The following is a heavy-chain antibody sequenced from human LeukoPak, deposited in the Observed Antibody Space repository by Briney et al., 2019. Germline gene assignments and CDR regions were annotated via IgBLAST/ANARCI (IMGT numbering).Heavy chain of an antibody. D-gene: IGHD3-22*01. Sequence: GGSLRLSCAASGFDFNNYNMNWVRQAPGKGLEWVSSITSSGTYIYYADSVKGRFTISRDNSKNTLYLQMNSLRAEDTAVYYCARRAGDYSHPYDYWGQGTLVTVSS. CDR2: ITSSGTYI. CDR1: GFDFNNYN. V-gene: IGHV3-21*04. CDR3: ARRAGDYSHPYDY. J-gene: IGHJ4*02.